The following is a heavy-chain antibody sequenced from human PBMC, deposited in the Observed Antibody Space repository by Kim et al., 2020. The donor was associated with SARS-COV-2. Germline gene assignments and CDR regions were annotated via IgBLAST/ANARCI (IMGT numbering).Heavy chain of an antibody. V-gene: IGHV3-30*04. J-gene: IGHJ4*02. CDR2: ISYDGSNK. D-gene: IGHD2-15*01. Sequence: GGSLRLSCAASGFTFSSYAMHWVRQAPGKGLEWVAVISYDGSNKYYADSVKGRFTISRDNSKNTLYLQMNSLRAEDTAVYYCAREAGSPTGPFDYWGQGTLVTVSS. CDR3: AREAGSPTGPFDY. CDR1: GFTFSSYA.